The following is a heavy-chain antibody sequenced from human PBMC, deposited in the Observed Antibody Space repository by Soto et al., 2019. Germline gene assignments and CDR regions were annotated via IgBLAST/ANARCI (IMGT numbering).Heavy chain of an antibody. Sequence: PGGSLRLSCAASGFIFRDGFMSWIRQAPGKGLEWISYISKDSGRATRYADSVKGRFTISRDTSKSQVVLTLTNVDPVDTGTYFCARALREELPIYYFDSWGQGTLVTVSS. J-gene: IGHJ4*02. D-gene: IGHD5-18*01. CDR2: ISKDSGRAT. V-gene: IGHV3-11*01. CDR1: GFIFRDGF. CDR3: ARALREELPIYYFDS.